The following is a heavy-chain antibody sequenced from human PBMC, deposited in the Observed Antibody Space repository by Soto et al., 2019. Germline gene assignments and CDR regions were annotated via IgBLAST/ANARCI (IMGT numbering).Heavy chain of an antibody. D-gene: IGHD1-26*01. Sequence: GASVKVSCKASGYTFTSYAIHWVRQAPGQRLEWMGWINAGSGYTKYSQKFQGRVTFTRDTSASTVYMELSSLRSEDTAVFYCARDFVGATTFFEFWGQGTLVTVSS. V-gene: IGHV1-3*01. CDR2: INAGSGYT. J-gene: IGHJ4*02. CDR3: ARDFVGATTFFEF. CDR1: GYTFTSYA.